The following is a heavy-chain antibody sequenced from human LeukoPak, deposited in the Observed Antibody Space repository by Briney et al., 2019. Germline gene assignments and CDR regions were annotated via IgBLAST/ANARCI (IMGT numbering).Heavy chain of an antibody. CDR2: IRYDGSNK. Sequence: GGSLRLSCAASGFTFTTYGMHWVRQAPGKGLEWVSFIRYDGSNKYYIDSVKGRFTTSRDNSKNTLYLQMNSLRVEDTAVYYCARNWNNYFDYSGQGTLVTVSA. J-gene: IGHJ4*02. D-gene: IGHD1/OR15-1a*01. V-gene: IGHV3-30*02. CDR1: GFTFTTYG. CDR3: ARNWNNYFDY.